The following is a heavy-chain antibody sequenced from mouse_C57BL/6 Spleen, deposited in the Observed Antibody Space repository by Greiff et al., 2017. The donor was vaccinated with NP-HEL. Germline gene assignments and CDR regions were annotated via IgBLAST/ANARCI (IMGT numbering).Heavy chain of an antibody. V-gene: IGHV5-16*01. CDR1: GFTFSDYY. CDR3: ARDLWYYFDY. J-gene: IGHJ2*01. Sequence: EVKLVESEGGLVQPGSSMKLSCTASGFTFSDYYMAWVRQVPEKGLEWVANINYDGSSTYYLDSLKSRFIISRDNAKNILYLQMSSLKSEYTATYYCARDLWYYFDYWGQGTTLTVSS. CDR2: INYDGSST.